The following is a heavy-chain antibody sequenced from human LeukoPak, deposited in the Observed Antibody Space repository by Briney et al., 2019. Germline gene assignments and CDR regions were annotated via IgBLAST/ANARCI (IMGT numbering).Heavy chain of an antibody. CDR3: ARTEGGYDFINWFDP. CDR1: GGSISSYY. V-gene: IGHV4-59*01. Sequence: SETLSHTCTVSGGSISSYYWSWIRQPPGKGLEWIGYIYYSGSTNYNPSLKSRVTISVDTSKNQFSLKLSSVTAADTAVYYCARTEGGYDFINWFDPWGQGTLVTVSS. J-gene: IGHJ5*02. CDR2: IYYSGST. D-gene: IGHD5-12*01.